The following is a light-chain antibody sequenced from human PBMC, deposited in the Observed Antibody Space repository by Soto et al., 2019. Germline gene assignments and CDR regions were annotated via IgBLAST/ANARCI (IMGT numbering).Light chain of an antibody. J-gene: IGKJ1*01. CDR2: DAS. CDR1: QNIDSY. CDR3: QQTYSTPWR. V-gene: IGKV1-39*01. Sequence: GERVTITCRASQNIDSYLNWYQQRPGKAPKLLIHDASSLQSGVPSRFSGSGSGTDLALTINSLQPEDFATIYCQQTYSTPWRFGQGTKVDIK.